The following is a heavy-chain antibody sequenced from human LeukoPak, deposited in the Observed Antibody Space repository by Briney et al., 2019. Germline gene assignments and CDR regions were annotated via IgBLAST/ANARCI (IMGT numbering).Heavy chain of an antibody. Sequence: GGSLRLSCAASGFTFSGHGMNWVRQAPGKGLEWVSGIRGDGVTTYYADSVKGRFTISRDNAKNSLYLQMNSLRAEDTAVYYCARVQSGDFWPWLNWFDPWGQGTLVTVSS. D-gene: IGHD3-3*01. CDR3: ARVQSGDFWPWLNWFDP. J-gene: IGHJ5*02. CDR1: GFTFSGHG. V-gene: IGHV3-23*01. CDR2: IRGDGVTT.